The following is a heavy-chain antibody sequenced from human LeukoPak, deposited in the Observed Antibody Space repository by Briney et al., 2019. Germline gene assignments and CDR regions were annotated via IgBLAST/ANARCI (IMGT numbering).Heavy chain of an antibody. CDR1: GGSLSGYY. D-gene: IGHD6-19*01. Sequence: SETLSLTCGVFGGSLSGYYWSWIRQPPGEGLEWIGEINDSGRTFYSPSLKSRVVISVDTTKNQLSLNLSSVTAADTAVYYCAREYSPYSSGWYENAFDYWGQGTLVTVSS. CDR2: INDSGRT. V-gene: IGHV4-34*01. J-gene: IGHJ4*02. CDR3: AREYSPYSSGWYENAFDY.